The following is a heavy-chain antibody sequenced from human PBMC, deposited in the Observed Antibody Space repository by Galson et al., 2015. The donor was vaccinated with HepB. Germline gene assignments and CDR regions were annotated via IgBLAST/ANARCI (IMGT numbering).Heavy chain of an antibody. CDR2: ISTTGSYT. V-gene: IGHV3-11*06. CDR1: GFTFSDYY. J-gene: IGHJ4*02. Sequence: SLRLSCAASGFTFSDYYMSWIRQAPGKGLEWISYISTTGSYTNYADSVKGRFTISRDNAQNSQYLQMNTLRADDTAVFYCARVAASDYGDHSHFDYWGQGTLVTVSS. D-gene: IGHD4-17*01. CDR3: ARVAASDYGDHSHFDY.